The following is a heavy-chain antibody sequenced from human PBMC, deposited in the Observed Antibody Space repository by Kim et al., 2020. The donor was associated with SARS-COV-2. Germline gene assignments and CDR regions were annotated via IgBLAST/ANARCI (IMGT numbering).Heavy chain of an antibody. D-gene: IGHD3-3*01. V-gene: IGHV3-30*01. Sequence: DAVKGRFTISRDNSKNTLYLQMNSLRAEDTAVYYCARGGETIFGVVIIDYWGQGTLVTVSS. J-gene: IGHJ4*02. CDR3: ARGGETIFGVVIIDY.